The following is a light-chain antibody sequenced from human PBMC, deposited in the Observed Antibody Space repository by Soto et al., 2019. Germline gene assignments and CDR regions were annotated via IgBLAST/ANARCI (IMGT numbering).Light chain of an antibody. J-gene: IGLJ2*01. Sequence: QSVLTQPPSVSAAPRQGVTISCSGSSSNIGNNTVNWYQQLPGKAPKLLIYYDDLLTSGVSDRFSASKSATSASLAISGLQSEDEADYYCAAWDASLLGPVFGGGTQVTVL. CDR3: AAWDASLLGPV. CDR1: SSNIGNNT. CDR2: YDD. V-gene: IGLV1-36*01.